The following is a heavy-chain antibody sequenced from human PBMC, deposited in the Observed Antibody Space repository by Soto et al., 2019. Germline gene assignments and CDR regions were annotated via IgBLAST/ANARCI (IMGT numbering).Heavy chain of an antibody. CDR1: GVTFNNSA. Sequence: SVKVSCKASGVTFNNSAFSWVRQAPGQGLEWMGGFLPLFGTTNHAQKFQGRLSITADESTSTAYMHLSSLRSEDTAVYYCARDTKGYSSSWRYPFKYWGQGTLVTVSS. CDR3: ARDTKGYSSSWRYPFKY. V-gene: IGHV1-69*13. J-gene: IGHJ4*02. CDR2: FLPLFGTT. D-gene: IGHD6-13*01.